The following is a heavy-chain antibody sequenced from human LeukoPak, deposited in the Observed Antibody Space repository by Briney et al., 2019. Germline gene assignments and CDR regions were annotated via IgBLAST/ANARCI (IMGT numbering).Heavy chain of an antibody. Sequence: GESLKISCKGSGYSFTSYWIGWVRQMPGKGLEWMGIINPGDSDTRYSPSFQGPVTISADKSISTAYLQWSSLKASDTAMYYCARSITMVRGVPYNWFDPWGQGTLVTVSS. CDR3: ARSITMVRGVPYNWFDP. CDR1: GYSFTSYW. CDR2: INPGDSDT. V-gene: IGHV5-51*01. J-gene: IGHJ5*02. D-gene: IGHD3-10*01.